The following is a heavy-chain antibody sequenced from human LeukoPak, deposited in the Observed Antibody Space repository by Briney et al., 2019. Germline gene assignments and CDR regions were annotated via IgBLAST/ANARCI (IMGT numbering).Heavy chain of an antibody. D-gene: IGHD6-13*01. Sequence: PSETLSLTCAVYGGSFSDYYWSWIRQSPGRGWSGFGKSNHSGSTYYNPSLKSRVTISLDTSKSQFSLKLTSVTAADTAVYYRARKQGGQLVNTRRWFDPWGQGTLVTVSS. CDR2: SNHSGST. V-gene: IGHV4-34*01. CDR3: ARKQGGQLVNTRRWFDP. CDR1: GGSFSDYY. J-gene: IGHJ5*02.